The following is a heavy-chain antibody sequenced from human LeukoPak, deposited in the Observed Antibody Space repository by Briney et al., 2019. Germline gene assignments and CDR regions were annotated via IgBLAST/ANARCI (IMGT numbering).Heavy chain of an antibody. Sequence: PSETLSLTCTISGGSISSSNWWGWVRQPPGKGLECIGEIHHSGTTNYNPSLKSRVTISVDTSKNQFSLKLSSVTAADTAVYYCTRAASSGPLFTYHMDVWGKGTTVTVSS. CDR1: GGSISSSNW. CDR2: IHHSGTT. J-gene: IGHJ6*03. CDR3: TRAASSGPLFTYHMDV. V-gene: IGHV4-4*02. D-gene: IGHD3-22*01.